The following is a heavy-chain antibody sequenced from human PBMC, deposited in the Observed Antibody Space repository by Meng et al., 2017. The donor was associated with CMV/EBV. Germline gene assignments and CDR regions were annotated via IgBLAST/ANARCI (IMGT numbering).Heavy chain of an antibody. CDR1: GFTFSDYY. V-gene: IGHV3-7*01. D-gene: IGHD4-17*01. CDR3: ARKYGTSPRFYGLDV. CDR2: IREDGSDE. J-gene: IGHJ6*02. Sequence: GGSLRLSCAASGFTFSDYYMSWVRQAPGKGLEWVANIREDGSDEFYVDSVKGRFTISRDNTKNSLYLQMRSLRAEDTAVYYCARKYGTSPRFYGLDVWGQGTTVTVSS.